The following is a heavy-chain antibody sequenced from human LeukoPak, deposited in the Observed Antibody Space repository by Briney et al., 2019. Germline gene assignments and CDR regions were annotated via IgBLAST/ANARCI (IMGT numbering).Heavy chain of an antibody. J-gene: IGHJ4*02. CDR1: GFSFSNAW. Sequence: PGGSLRLSCTASGFSFSNAWLTWVRQAPGKGLEWVGRIKSKKGGETRDYAAPVNGRFTMSRDYSRATVFLQMNSLKIEDTGVYYCSTGGGVLRFLGGQGTLVTVSS. V-gene: IGHV3-15*01. CDR2: IKSKKGGETR. D-gene: IGHD3-16*01. CDR3: STGGGVLRFL.